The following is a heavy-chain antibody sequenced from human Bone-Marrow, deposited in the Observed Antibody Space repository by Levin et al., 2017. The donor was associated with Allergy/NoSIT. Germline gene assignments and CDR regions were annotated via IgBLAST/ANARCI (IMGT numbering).Heavy chain of an antibody. CDR1: GDSISNDNHY. D-gene: IGHD1-14*01. Sequence: PSQTLSLTCTVSGDSISNDNHYWGWIRQPPGKGLEWVGTITHTGNTYYSPSLKSRVTISVDTSMTQFSLNLNAVTAADTAIYYCARRVIGTMVDYWGQGALVTVFS. CDR3: ARRVIGTMVDY. J-gene: IGHJ4*02. CDR2: ITHTGNT. V-gene: IGHV4-39*01.